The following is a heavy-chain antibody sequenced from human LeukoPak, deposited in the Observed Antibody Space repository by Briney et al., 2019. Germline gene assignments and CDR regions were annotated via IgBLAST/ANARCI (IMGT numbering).Heavy chain of an antibody. Sequence: PSETLSLTCIGSSGSISSYFWSWIRQPPGKGLEWIGYVHYSGTTNYNPSLRGRVTISVDTSKNQFSLKLSSVTAADTAVYYCARVLNWGSFNYYFGMDVWGQGTTVTVSS. D-gene: IGHD7-27*01. V-gene: IGHV4-59*01. CDR2: VHYSGTT. J-gene: IGHJ6*02. CDR3: ARVLNWGSFNYYFGMDV. CDR1: SGSISSYF.